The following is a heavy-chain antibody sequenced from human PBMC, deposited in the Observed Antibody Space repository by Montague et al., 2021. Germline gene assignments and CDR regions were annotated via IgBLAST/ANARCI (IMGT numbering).Heavy chain of an antibody. CDR3: AKRDSSGLHSFDY. Sequence: SLRLSCAASGFTFSSYAMTWVRQAPGKGLEWVSLIVGNGGNTFYADSVKGRFTISRDNSKNTLYLQMNSLRADDTAAYYCAKRDSSGLHSFDYWGQGTLVTVSS. J-gene: IGHJ4*02. CDR2: IVGNGGNT. V-gene: IGHV3-23*01. D-gene: IGHD6-19*01. CDR1: GFTFSSYA.